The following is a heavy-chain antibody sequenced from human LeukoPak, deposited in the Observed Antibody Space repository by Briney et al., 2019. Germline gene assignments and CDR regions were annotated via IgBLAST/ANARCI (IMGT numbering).Heavy chain of an antibody. CDR2: FDPEDGET. CDR1: GYTFTSYG. CDR3: ATPSQEGPGYYYYGMDV. V-gene: IGHV1-24*01. D-gene: IGHD1-14*01. Sequence: GASVKVSCKASGYTFTSYGISWVRQAPGQGLEWMGRFDPEDGETIYAQKFQGRVAMTEDTSTDTAYMELSSLRSEDTAVYYCATPSQEGPGYYYYGMDVWGQGTSVTVSS. J-gene: IGHJ6*02.